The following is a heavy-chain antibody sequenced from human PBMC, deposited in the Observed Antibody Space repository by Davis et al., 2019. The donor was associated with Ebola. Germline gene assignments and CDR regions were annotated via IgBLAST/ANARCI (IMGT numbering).Heavy chain of an antibody. CDR3: VKRTSGSSGWDY. Sequence: PGGSLRLSCSASGFTFSNYGMSWVRQAPGKGLEWVSGVIGSGSDTYYADSVKGRFTISRDNSKNTLYLQMNSLRVEGTATYYCVKRTSGSSGWDYWGQGTLVTVSS. J-gene: IGHJ4*02. D-gene: IGHD6-6*01. V-gene: IGHV3-23*01. CDR2: VIGSGSDT. CDR1: GFTFSNYG.